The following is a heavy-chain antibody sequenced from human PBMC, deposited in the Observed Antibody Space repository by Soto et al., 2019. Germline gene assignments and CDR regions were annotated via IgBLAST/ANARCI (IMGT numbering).Heavy chain of an antibody. J-gene: IGHJ6*03. Sequence: SETLSLTCTVSGGSISSSSYYWGWIRQPPGKGLEWIGSIYYSGSTYYNPSLKSRVTISVDTSKNQFSLKLSSVTAADTAVYYCGYFTHSRRDLVDTAMALYYYYYMDVWGKGTTVTVSS. D-gene: IGHD5-18*01. CDR2: IYYSGST. CDR1: GGSISSSSYY. CDR3: GYFTHSRRDLVDTAMALYYYYYMDV. V-gene: IGHV4-39*01.